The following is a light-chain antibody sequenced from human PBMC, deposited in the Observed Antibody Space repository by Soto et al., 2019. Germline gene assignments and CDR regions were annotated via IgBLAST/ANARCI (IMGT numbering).Light chain of an antibody. Sequence: EIMMTQSPATLSVSPGEGATLSCTASQSVTLNLAWYQQKPGQPPRLLLYGASTRATGIPLRFRGSGSGTEFTHPIISLQGHDSVADYCHQYNSWPRGTFGPGTKVEI. V-gene: IGKV3-15*01. J-gene: IGKJ3*01. CDR1: QSVTLN. CDR3: HQYNSWPRGT. CDR2: GAS.